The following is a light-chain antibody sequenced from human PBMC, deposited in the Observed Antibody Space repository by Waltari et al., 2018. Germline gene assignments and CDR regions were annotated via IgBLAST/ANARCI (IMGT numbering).Light chain of an antibody. J-gene: IGLJ2*01. CDR2: TNF. Sequence: QSVLTQSPSVSGAPGQRVTISCTGSSSHIGADYDVNWYQVLPGAAPKLLIYTNFNRPSGVPDRCSGTRSGTSASLAITGLRPEDEGDYYCQSYDSSLSAVVFGGGTKVTVL. V-gene: IGLV1-40*01. CDR1: SSHIGADYD. CDR3: QSYDSSLSAVV.